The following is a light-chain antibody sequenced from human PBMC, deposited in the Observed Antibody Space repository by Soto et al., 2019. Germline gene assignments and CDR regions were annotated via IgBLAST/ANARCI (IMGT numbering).Light chain of an antibody. CDR3: QRYGSSPPFT. J-gene: IGKJ2*01. CDR1: QRVSSSY. CDR2: GAS. Sequence: EIVLTQSPGTLSLSPGERATLSCRASQRVSSSYLAGYQQKPGQAPRLLIYGASSRATVIPDRFSGSGSGTDFTLTISRLEPEDFAVYFCQRYGSSPPFTFGQGTKVEI. V-gene: IGKV3-20*01.